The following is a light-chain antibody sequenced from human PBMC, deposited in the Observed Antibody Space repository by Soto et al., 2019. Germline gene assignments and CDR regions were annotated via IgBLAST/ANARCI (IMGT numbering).Light chain of an antibody. CDR3: CSYAGSSTHVV. CDR2: EVS. J-gene: IGLJ2*01. V-gene: IGLV2-23*02. Sequence: QSALTQPASVSGSPGQSITISCTGTSSDVGSYNLVSWYQQHPGKAPKLMIYEVSKRPSGVSTRFSGYKSGNTASLTISGLQAEDEADYYCCSYAGSSTHVVFGGGTKLTVL. CDR1: SSDVGSYNL.